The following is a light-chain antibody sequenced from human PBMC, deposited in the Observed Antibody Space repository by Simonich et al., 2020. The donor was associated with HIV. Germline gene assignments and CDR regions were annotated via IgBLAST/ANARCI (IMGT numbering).Light chain of an antibody. CDR1: QSVSSSY. CDR3: QQYNNWPPMYT. J-gene: IGKJ2*01. V-gene: IGKV3D-20*01. Sequence: EIVLTQSPGTLSLSPGERATLSCRASQSVSSSYLAWYQQKPGLAPRLLIYDASSRAAGIPDRFSGSGSGTDFTLTISRLEPEDFAVYYCQQYNNWPPMYTFGQGTKLEIK. CDR2: DAS.